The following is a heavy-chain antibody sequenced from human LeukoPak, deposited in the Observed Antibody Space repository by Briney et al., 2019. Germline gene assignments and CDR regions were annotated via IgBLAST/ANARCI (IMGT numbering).Heavy chain of an antibody. Sequence: SETLSLTCTVSGGSISSSSYYWGWIRQPPGKGLEWIGSIYYSGSTYYNPSLKSRVTMSVDTSKNQFSLRLSSVTAADTAVYYCARHASTRAGGDYVDYFDSWGQGTLVTVSS. CDR1: GGSISSSSYY. D-gene: IGHD4-17*01. V-gene: IGHV4-39*01. CDR2: IYYSGST. J-gene: IGHJ4*02. CDR3: ARHASTRAGGDYVDYFDS.